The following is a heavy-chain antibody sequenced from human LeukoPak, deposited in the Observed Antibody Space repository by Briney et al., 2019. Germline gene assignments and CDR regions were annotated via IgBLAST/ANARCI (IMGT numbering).Heavy chain of an antibody. Sequence: ASVKVSCKASGYTFTSYYMHWVRQAPGQGLEWMGIINPSGGSTSYAQKFQGRVTMTRDTSTSTVYMELSSLRSEDTAVYYCARDHVKWLRFGSPYNWFDPWGQGTLVTVSS. CDR3: ARDHVKWLRFGSPYNWFDP. CDR2: INPSGGST. V-gene: IGHV1-46*01. D-gene: IGHD5-12*01. J-gene: IGHJ5*02. CDR1: GYTFTSYY.